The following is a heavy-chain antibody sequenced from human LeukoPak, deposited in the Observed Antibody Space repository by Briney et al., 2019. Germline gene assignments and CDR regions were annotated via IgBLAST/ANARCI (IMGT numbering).Heavy chain of an antibody. Sequence: PGGSLRLSCAASGFTVSSNYMSWVRQAPGKGLEWVSLIYSAGSTYYADSVKGRFTISRDNSKNTLYLQMNSLRAEDTAVYYCARGDDYVWGGYRWVYWGQGTLVTVSS. CDR3: ARGDDYVWGGYRWVY. CDR1: GFTVSSNY. V-gene: IGHV3-66*01. CDR2: IYSAGST. D-gene: IGHD3-16*02. J-gene: IGHJ4*02.